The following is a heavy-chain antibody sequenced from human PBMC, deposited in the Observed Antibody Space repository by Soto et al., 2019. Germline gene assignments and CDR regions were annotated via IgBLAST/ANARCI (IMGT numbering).Heavy chain of an antibody. Sequence: AAVKVSCKASGYTFTSYAMHWVRQAPGQRLEWMGWINAGNGNTKYSQKFQGRVTITRDTSASTAYMELSSLRSEDTAVYYCARAKPEQMGPWRWFDHWGQGTPFPVSS. J-gene: IGHJ5*02. D-gene: IGHD6-13*01. CDR2: INAGNGNT. CDR3: ARAKPEQMGPWRWFDH. CDR1: GYTFTSYA. V-gene: IGHV1-3*01.